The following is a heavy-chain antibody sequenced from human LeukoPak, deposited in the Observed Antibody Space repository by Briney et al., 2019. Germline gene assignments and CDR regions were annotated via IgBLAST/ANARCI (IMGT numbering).Heavy chain of an antibody. Sequence: PSETLSLTCTVSGGSISSYYWSWIRQPPGKGLEWIGYIYYSGSTNYNPSLKSRVTISVDTSKNQFSLKLSSVTAADTAVYYCAGFYSSGWYGAGDYWGQGTLVTVSS. CDR3: AGFYSSGWYGAGDY. CDR1: GGSISSYY. D-gene: IGHD6-19*01. V-gene: IGHV4-59*08. J-gene: IGHJ4*02. CDR2: IYYSGST.